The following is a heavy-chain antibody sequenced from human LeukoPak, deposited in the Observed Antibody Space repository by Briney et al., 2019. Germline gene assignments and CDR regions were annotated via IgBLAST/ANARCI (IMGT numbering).Heavy chain of an antibody. CDR3: ARARYYYDSGGYYYTLRPYYFDY. CDR2: IGTAGDT. CDR1: GFTFSSYD. J-gene: IGHJ4*02. V-gene: IGHV3-13*01. Sequence: HPGGSLRLSCAASGFTFSSYDMHWVRQATGKGLEWVSAIGTAGDTYYPGSVKGRFTISRENAKNSLYLQMNSLRAGDTAVYYCARARYYYDSGGYYYTLRPYYFDYWGQGTLVTVSS. D-gene: IGHD3-22*01.